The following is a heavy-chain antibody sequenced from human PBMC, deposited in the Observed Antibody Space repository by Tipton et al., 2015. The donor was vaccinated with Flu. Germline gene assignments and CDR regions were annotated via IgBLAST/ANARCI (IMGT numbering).Heavy chain of an antibody. D-gene: IGHD3-10*01. CDR1: GGSLSSYY. Sequence: LRLSCTVSGGSLSSYYWSWIRQPAGKGLEWIGCMYTSGSTNYNPSPKSRLTMSVDASKQQFSLKLSSMTAADTAVYYCARGSGSGTFMIFDLWGQGTLVTVSS. J-gene: IGHJ4*02. V-gene: IGHV4-4*07. CDR2: MYTSGST. CDR3: ARGSGSGTFMIFDL.